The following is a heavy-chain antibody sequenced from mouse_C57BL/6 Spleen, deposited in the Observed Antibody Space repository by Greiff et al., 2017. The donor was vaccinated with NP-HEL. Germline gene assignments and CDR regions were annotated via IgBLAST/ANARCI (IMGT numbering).Heavy chain of an antibody. V-gene: IGHV10-3*01. Sequence: EVQRVESGGGLVQPKGSLKLSCAASGFTFNTYAMHWVRQAPGKGLEWVARIRSKSSNYATYYADSVKDRFTISRDDSQSMLYLQMNNLKTEDTAMYYCVRAWYGNYGTDWYFDVWGTGTTVTVSS. CDR2: IRSKSSNYAT. CDR3: VRAWYGNYGTDWYFDV. CDR1: GFTFNTYA. J-gene: IGHJ1*03. D-gene: IGHD2-10*02.